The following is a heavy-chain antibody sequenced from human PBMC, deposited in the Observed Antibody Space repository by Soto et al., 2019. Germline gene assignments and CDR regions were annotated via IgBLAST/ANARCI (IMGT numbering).Heavy chain of an antibody. CDR2: SDREDGET. CDR1: GSALTELS. CDR3: TRGNWFDP. J-gene: IGHJ5*02. V-gene: IGHV1-24*01. Sequence: QVRLIQSGTEVKKSGASVKVSCRLSGSALTELSLHWVRQAPGKGLEWMGCSDREDGETFYAQKFKGRLTMTEDTSTNTAYMELRSLGSEDTAVYYCTRGNWFDPWSQGTLVAVSS.